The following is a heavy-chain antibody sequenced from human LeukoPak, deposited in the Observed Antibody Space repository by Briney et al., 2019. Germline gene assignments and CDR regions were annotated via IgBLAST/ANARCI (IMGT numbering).Heavy chain of an antibody. CDR1: GYTFTSYD. J-gene: IGHJ6*02. CDR3: ARGLSSGWLYYYYYYGMDV. D-gene: IGHD6-19*01. Sequence: ASVKVSCKASGYTFTSYDINWVRQATGQGLEWMGWMNPNSGNTGYAQKFQGRVTMTRNPSISTAYMELSSLRSEDTAVYYCARGLSSGWLYYYYYYGMDVWGQGTTVTVSS. V-gene: IGHV1-8*01. CDR2: MNPNSGNT.